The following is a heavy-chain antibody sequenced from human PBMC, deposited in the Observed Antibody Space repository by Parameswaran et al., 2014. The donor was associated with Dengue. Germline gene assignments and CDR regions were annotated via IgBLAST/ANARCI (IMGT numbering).Heavy chain of an antibody. CDR3: ASLSWSDGGSYYSYGMDV. V-gene: IGHV1-69*01. CDR2: IIPMYGTT. J-gene: IGHJ6*02. D-gene: IGHD1-1*01. Sequence: SWVRQAPGQGPEWMGGIIPMYGTTNYAQKFQGRVKITADESTNTAYMEVSSLRSEDTAVYYCASLSWSDGGSYYSYGMDVWGQGTTVTVSS.